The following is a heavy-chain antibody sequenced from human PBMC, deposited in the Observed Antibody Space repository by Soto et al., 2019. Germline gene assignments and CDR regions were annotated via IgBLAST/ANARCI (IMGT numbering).Heavy chain of an antibody. Sequence: QVQLVQSGAEVKKPGASVKVSCKASGYTFTYSYIHWVRQAPGQGLEWMGMIDPSGGSTTLAPKFQVRVTMTRDTSTSTVYMELSSLRSEDTAVYYWARDGQTGATGGIGYWGQGTLVIVSS. V-gene: IGHV1-46*01. D-gene: IGHD1-1*01. CDR1: GYTFTYSY. CDR2: IDPSGGST. CDR3: ARDGQTGATGGIGY. J-gene: IGHJ4*02.